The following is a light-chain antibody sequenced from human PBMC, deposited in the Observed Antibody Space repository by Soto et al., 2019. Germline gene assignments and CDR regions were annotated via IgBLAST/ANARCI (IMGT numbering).Light chain of an antibody. CDR2: STN. J-gene: IGLJ1*01. CDR3: VLYMGSGISV. V-gene: IGLV8-61*01. Sequence: QTVVTQEPSFSVSPGGTVTLTCGLSSGSVSTSHNPKWYQQTPGQPPRTLIYSTNTRSSGAPDSFSGSILGNKAALTITGAQADDESDYYCVLYMGSGISVFGTGTKLTVL. CDR1: SGSVSTSHN.